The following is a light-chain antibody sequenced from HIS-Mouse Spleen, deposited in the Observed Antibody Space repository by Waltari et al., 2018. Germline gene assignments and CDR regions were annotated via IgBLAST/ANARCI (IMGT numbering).Light chain of an antibody. CDR1: SSDVGGYNY. V-gene: IGLV2-11*01. CDR2: DVS. J-gene: IGLJ2*01. Sequence: QSALTQPRSVSGSPGQSVTISCTGTSSDVGGYNYVSWYQQHPGKAPQLMIYDVSKRPSGVPDRFSCSKSGNTASLTISGLQAEDEADYYCCSYAGSYTLVFGGGTKLTVL. CDR3: CSYAGSYTLV.